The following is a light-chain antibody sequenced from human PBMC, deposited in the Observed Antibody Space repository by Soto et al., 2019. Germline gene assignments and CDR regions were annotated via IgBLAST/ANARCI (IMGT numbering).Light chain of an antibody. CDR1: QSVSSSY. V-gene: IGKV3-20*01. CDR2: GAS. Sequence: EIVLTQSPGTLSLSPGERATLSCRASQSVSSSYLAWYQQKPGQAPRLLIYGASSRAPGIPDRFSGSGSGTDFTLTISRLEPEDFAVYYCQQDGSSPRTFGQGTKVEIK. J-gene: IGKJ1*01. CDR3: QQDGSSPRT.